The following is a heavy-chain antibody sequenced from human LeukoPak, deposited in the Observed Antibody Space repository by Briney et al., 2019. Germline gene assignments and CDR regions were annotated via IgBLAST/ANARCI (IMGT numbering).Heavy chain of an antibody. V-gene: IGHV3-49*04. J-gene: IGHJ6*03. D-gene: IGHD6-19*01. CDR3: TRGSSGWYYMDV. Sequence: GGSLRLSCTGSGFIFGDYPMNWVRQAPGKGLEWVGVIRSKAYGGTAEYAASVKGRFTISRDDSKSIAHLQMSSLKTEDTAVYYCTRGSSGWYYMDVWGKGTTVTVSS. CDR2: IRSKAYGGTA. CDR1: GFIFGDYP.